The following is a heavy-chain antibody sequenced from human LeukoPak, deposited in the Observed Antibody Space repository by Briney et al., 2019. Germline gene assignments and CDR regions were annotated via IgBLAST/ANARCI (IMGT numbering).Heavy chain of an antibody. D-gene: IGHD6-6*01. J-gene: IGHJ4*02. CDR2: IYHSGST. CDR1: GGSISSGSYY. Sequence: SETLSLTCTVSGGSISSGSYYWSWIRQPPGKGLEWIGSIYHSGSTYYNPSLKSRVTISVDTSKNQFSLKLSSVTAADTAVYYCARVYSSSSPFDYWGQGTLVTVSS. CDR3: ARVYSSSSPFDY. V-gene: IGHV4-39*07.